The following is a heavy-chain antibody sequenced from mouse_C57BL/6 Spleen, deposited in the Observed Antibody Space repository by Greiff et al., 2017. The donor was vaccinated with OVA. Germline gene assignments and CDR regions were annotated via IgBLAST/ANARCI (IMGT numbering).Heavy chain of an antibody. V-gene: IGHV5-16*01. CDR3: ARDGGNSFDY. CDR2: INYDGSST. J-gene: IGHJ2*01. Sequence: EVQLQESEGGLVQPGSSMKLSCTASGFTFSDYYMAWVRQVPEKGLEWVANINYDGSSTYYLDSLKSRFIISRDNAKNILYLQMSSLKSEDTATYYCARDGGNSFDYWGQGTTLTVSS. CDR1: GFTFSDYY.